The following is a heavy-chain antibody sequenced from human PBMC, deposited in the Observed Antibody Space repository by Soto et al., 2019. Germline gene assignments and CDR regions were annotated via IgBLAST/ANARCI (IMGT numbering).Heavy chain of an antibody. CDR2: ISGSGGST. Sequence: GGSLRLSCAASGFTFSSYAMSWVRQAPGKGLEWVSAISGSGGSTYYADSVKGRFTISRDNSKNTLYLQMNSLRAEDTAVYYCAKDPSSTRLYYYYYMDVRGKGTTVTVSS. CDR1: GFTFSSYA. D-gene: IGHD2-2*01. J-gene: IGHJ6*03. CDR3: AKDPSSTRLYYYYYMDV. V-gene: IGHV3-23*01.